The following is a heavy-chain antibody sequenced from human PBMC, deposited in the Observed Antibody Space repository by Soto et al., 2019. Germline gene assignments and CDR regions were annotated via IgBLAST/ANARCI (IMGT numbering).Heavy chain of an antibody. Sequence: GGSLRLSCAASGFTVTTNYMTWVRQAPGRGLEWVSMIYTDGRTYYADSVQGRFTISRDISKNTVYLQMNSVRAEDTAVYYCARDNAVVRGNYYYYMDVWGKGTTVTVSS. CDR3: ARDNAVVRGNYYYYMDV. V-gene: IGHV3-66*01. CDR2: IYTDGRT. J-gene: IGHJ6*03. CDR1: GFTVTTNY. D-gene: IGHD2-21*01.